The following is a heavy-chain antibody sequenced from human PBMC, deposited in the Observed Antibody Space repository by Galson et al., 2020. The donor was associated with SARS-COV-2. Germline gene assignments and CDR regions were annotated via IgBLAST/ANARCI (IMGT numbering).Heavy chain of an antibody. CDR3: ARGLSGTYYYFDS. J-gene: IGHJ4*02. V-gene: IGHV3-30-3*01. Sequence: PGGPLRLSCAASGFNFNTYAMHWVRQAPGKGLEWVALISYDGSNEYYADSVRGRFTISRDNSKSKDTLYLQMNSLRSEDTAVYYCARGLSGTYYYFDSWGQGTLVTVSS. CDR2: ISYDGSNE. D-gene: IGHD1-26*01. CDR1: GFNFNTYA.